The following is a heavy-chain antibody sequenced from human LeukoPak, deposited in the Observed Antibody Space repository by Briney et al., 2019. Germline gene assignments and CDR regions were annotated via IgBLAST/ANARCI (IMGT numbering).Heavy chain of an antibody. Sequence: AGGSLRLSCAASGFTFSSYGMHWVHQAPGKGLEWVAVIWYDGSDKYYADSVKGRFTISRDNSKNTLYLQMNSLRAEDTAVYYCAKDTRYSGSYYFVFDYWGQGTLVTVSS. CDR3: AKDTRYSGSYYFVFDY. J-gene: IGHJ4*02. CDR2: IWYDGSDK. D-gene: IGHD1-26*01. V-gene: IGHV3-33*06. CDR1: GFTFSSYG.